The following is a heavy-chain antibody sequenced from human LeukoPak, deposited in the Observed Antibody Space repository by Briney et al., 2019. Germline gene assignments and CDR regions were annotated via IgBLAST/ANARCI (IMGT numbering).Heavy chain of an antibody. CDR3: ARLGGSYGFDY. J-gene: IGHJ4*02. D-gene: IGHD3-16*01. V-gene: IGHV4-39*01. CDR1: GGSISSSSYY. CDR2: IYYSGST. Sequence: SETLSLTCTVSGGSISSSSYYWGWVRQPPGEGVEWIGSIYYSGSTYNNTSLKSRVTISVDTSKNQFSLKLSSVTAADTAVYYCARLGGSYGFDYWGQGTLVTVSS.